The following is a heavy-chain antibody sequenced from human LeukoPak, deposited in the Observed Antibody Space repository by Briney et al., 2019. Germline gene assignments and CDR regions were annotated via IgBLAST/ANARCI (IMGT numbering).Heavy chain of an antibody. D-gene: IGHD6-19*01. CDR2: IWREGNVK. CDR3: VTDPPDSGWAFWS. V-gene: IGHV3-33*01. Sequence: GGSLRLSCAASGFNFRMHAMHWVRQAPGKGLEWVAMIWREGNVKYYVDSVKGRFTTSRDDFTSELYLQMDRLRVEDTAVYYCVTDPPDSGWAFWSWGQGALVTVAS. J-gene: IGHJ5*02. CDR1: GFNFRMHA.